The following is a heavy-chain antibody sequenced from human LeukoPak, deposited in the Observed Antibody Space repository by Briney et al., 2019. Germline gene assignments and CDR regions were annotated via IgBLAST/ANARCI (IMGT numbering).Heavy chain of an antibody. CDR2: INPNSGGT. J-gene: IGHJ4*02. CDR1: GYTFTGYY. Sequence: GASVKVSCKASGYTFTGYYMHWVRQAPGQGLEWMGRINPNSGGTNYAQKFQGRVTMTRDTSISTAYMELSRLRSDDTAVYYCVRLRYYYDSSGYYYYFDYWGQGTLVTVSS. CDR3: VRLRYYYDSSGYYYYFDY. D-gene: IGHD3-22*01. V-gene: IGHV1-2*06.